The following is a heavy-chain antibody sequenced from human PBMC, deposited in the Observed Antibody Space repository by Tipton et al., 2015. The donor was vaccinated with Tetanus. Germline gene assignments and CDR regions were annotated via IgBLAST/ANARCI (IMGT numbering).Heavy chain of an antibody. V-gene: IGHV5-51*01. Sequence: QSGAEVKKPGESPKISCKGSGDSFSTYWIGWVRQMPGKGLEWMGIIYPDDSDTRYSPSFQGQVTISADKSISTAYLQRSSLKASATAMYYCARGRSRYPYYYGMDVWGQGTTVSVS. D-gene: IGHD3-22*01. J-gene: IGHJ6*02. CDR2: IYPDDSDT. CDR3: ARGRSRYPYYYGMDV. CDR1: GDSFSTYW.